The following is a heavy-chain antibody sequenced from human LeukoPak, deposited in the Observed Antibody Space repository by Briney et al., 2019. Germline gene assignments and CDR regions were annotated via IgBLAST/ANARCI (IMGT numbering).Heavy chain of an antibody. CDR1: GGTFSSYA. CDR2: ITPIFGTA. D-gene: IGHD3-22*01. Sequence: ASVKVSCKASGGTFSSYAISWVRQAPGQGFEWMGGITPIFGTANFAQKFRGRVSITADESTSTAFMELSSLRSEDTAVYYCAREWGLESSGYYYAYWGQGTLVTVSS. V-gene: IGHV1-69*13. J-gene: IGHJ4*02. CDR3: AREWGLESSGYYYAY.